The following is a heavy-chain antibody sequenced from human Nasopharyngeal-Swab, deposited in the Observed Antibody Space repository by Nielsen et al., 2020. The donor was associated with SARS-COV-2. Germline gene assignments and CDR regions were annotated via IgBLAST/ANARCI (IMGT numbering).Heavy chain of an antibody. Sequence: WIRQPPGKGLECIAFIYFGGNSYYNPSFKSRATISLDRSNNQFSLKMTSVTAADTAVYYCARVSGYSTDWYLDTWGQGTRVTVSS. J-gene: IGHJ4*02. CDR3: ARVSGYSTDWYLDT. D-gene: IGHD6-13*01. CDR2: IYFGGNS. V-gene: IGHV4-30-2*01.